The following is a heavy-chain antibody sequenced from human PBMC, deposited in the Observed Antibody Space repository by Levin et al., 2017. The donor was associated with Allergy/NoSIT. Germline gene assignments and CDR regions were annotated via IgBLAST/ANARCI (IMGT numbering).Heavy chain of an antibody. CDR1: VYGFSIVW. Sequence: GASLPLSFFLFVYGFSIVWIGWWLQWPVPFLSFLGLLSPGASAPRYSPSFQGQVTISADKSISTAYLQWSSLKASDTAMYYCARPKTVAIRNDAFDIWGQGTMVTVSS. D-gene: IGHD4-17*01. CDR3: ARPKTVAIRNDAFDI. J-gene: IGHJ3*02. CDR2: LSPGASAP. V-gene: IGHV5-51*01.